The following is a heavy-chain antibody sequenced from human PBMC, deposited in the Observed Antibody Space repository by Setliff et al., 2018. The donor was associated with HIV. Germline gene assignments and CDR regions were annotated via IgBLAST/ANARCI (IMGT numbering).Heavy chain of an antibody. V-gene: IGHV7-4-1*02. CDR2: INTNTGNP. CDR3: ARDLRGSGSYYMMGEPFDI. D-gene: IGHD3-10*01. Sequence: ASVKVSCKASGYTFTSYAMNWVRQAPGQGLEWMGWINTNTGNPTYAQGFTGRFVFSLDTSVSTAYLQIISLKAEDTAVYYCARDLRGSGSYYMMGEPFDIWGQGTMVTVSS. J-gene: IGHJ3*02. CDR1: GYTFTSYA.